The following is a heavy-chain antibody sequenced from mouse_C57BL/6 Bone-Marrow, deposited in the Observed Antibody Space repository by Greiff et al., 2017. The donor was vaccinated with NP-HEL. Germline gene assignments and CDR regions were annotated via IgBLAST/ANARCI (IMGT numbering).Heavy chain of an antibody. V-gene: IGHV14-4*01. D-gene: IGHD3-2*02. J-gene: IGHJ4*01. CDR2: IDPENGDT. CDR3: TGQLRLFYAMDY. Sequence: VQLQQSGAELVRPGASVKLSCTASGFNIKDDYMHWVKQRPEQGLEWIGWIDPENGDTEYASKFQGKATITADTSSNTAYLQLSSLTSEDTAVYYCTGQLRLFYAMDYWGQGTSVTVSS. CDR1: GFNIKDDY.